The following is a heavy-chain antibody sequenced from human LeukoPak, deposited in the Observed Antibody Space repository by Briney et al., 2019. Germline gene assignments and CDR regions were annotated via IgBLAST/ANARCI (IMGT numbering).Heavy chain of an antibody. V-gene: IGHV1-2*02. CDR2: INPNSGGT. J-gene: IGHJ4*02. Sequence: GASVKVSCKASGYTFTGYYMHWVRQAPGQGLVWMGWINPNSGGTNYAQKFQGRVTMTRDTSISTAYMELSRLRSDDTAVYYCARDPRIPDEWLPTIDYWGQGTLVTVSS. D-gene: IGHD3-3*01. CDR1: GYTFTGYY. CDR3: ARDPRIPDEWLPTIDY.